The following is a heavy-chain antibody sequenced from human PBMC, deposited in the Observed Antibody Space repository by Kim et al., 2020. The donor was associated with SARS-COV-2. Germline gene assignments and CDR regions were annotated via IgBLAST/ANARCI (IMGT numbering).Heavy chain of an antibody. J-gene: IGHJ6*02. CDR2: IIPIFGTA. V-gene: IGHV1-69*13. Sequence: SVKVSCKASGGTFSSYAISWVRQAPGQGLEWMGGIIPIFGTANYAQKFQGRVTITADESTSTAYMELSSLRSEDTAVYYCARTFEQIAVAGTPYSSYYYYYGMDVWGQGTTVTVSS. D-gene: IGHD6-19*01. CDR1: GGTFSSYA. CDR3: ARTFEQIAVAGTPYSSYYYYYGMDV.